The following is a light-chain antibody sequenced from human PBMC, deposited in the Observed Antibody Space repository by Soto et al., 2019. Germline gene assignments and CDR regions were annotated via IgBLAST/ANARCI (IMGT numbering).Light chain of an antibody. CDR3: TSWTTSNTMI. V-gene: IGLV2-14*03. CDR1: SSDIGAYTF. J-gene: IGLJ2*01. Sequence: QSALTQHASVSGSPGQSITISCTGTSSDIGAYTFVSCYQQHPGKAPKLMLYDVNIRPSGVSNRFSGSKSDNTASLTISGLQAEYEDDYYCTSWTTSNTMIFGGENKLTVL. CDR2: DVN.